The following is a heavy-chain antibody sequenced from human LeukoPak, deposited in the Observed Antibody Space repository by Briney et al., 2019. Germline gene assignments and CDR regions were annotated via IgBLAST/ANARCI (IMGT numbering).Heavy chain of an antibody. V-gene: IGHV3-64*01. CDR3: ARDSVREKSGYYWPHAFDI. CDR2: VNSNGGST. CDR1: GFIFSSYA. Sequence: PGGSPRLPSSAAGFIFSSYAMHWVRRVPGKGREYVASVNSNGGSTYYANSVKGRFTISRDNSKNTLYLQMGSLRAEDMAVYYCARDSVREKSGYYWPHAFDIWGQGTMVTVSS. D-gene: IGHD3-22*01. J-gene: IGHJ3*02.